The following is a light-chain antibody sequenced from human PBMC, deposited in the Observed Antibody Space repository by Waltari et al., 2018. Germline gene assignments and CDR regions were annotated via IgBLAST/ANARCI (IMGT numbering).Light chain of an antibody. V-gene: IGLV2-14*03. CDR3: SSYTSSSTHVV. CDR2: DVS. Sequence: QSALTQPASVSGSPGQSITISCTGTSSDVGGYNYVSWYQQHPDKAPKLRIFDVSNGPAGVSNRFSGSKSGNTASLTISGLQAEDEANYSCSSYTSSSTHVVFGGGTKLTVL. CDR1: SSDVGGYNY. J-gene: IGLJ2*01.